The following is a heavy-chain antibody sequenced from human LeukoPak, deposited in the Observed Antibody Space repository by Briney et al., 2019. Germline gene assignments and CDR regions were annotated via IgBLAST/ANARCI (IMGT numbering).Heavy chain of an antibody. CDR1: GYTFTGYY. J-gene: IGHJ4*02. D-gene: IGHD3-22*01. CDR3: ARGYYDSSGYYYESETFDY. CDR2: INPNSGGT. Sequence: ASVKVSCKASGYTFTGYYMHWVRRAPGQGLEWMGWINPNSGGTNYAQKFQGRVTMTRNTSISTAYMELSSLRSEDTAVYYCARGYYDSSGYYYESETFDYWGQGTLVTVSS. V-gene: IGHV1-2*02.